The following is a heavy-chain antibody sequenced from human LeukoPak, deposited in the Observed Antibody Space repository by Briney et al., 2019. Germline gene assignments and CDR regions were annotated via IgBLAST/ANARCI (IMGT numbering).Heavy chain of an antibody. D-gene: IGHD2-15*01. V-gene: IGHV3-33*08. CDR3: ARDPVYCSGGSCYGAGWFDP. J-gene: IGHJ5*02. Sequence: GGSLRLSCAASGFTFSSYGMHWVRQAPGKGLEWVAFIWYDGSNKYYADSVKGRFTISRDNSKNTLYLQMNSLRAEDTAVYYCARDPVYCSGGSCYGAGWFDPWGQGTLVTVSS. CDR2: IWYDGSNK. CDR1: GFTFSSYG.